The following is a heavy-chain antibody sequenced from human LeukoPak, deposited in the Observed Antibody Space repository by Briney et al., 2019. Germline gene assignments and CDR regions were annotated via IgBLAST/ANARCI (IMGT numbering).Heavy chain of an antibody. CDR1: GFTFSSYG. CDR2: IKQDGSEK. V-gene: IGHV3-7*01. J-gene: IGHJ4*02. CDR3: ARDALSYYYDSSGYYTDY. Sequence: TGGSLRLSCAASGFTFSSYGMHWVRQAPGKGLEWVANIKQDGSEKYYVDSVKGRFTISRDNAKNSLYLQMNSLRAEDTAVYYCARDALSYYYDSSGYYTDYWGQGTLVTVSS. D-gene: IGHD3-22*01.